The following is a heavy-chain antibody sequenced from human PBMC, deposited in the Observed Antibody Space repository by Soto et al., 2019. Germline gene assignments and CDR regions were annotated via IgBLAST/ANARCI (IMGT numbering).Heavy chain of an antibody. CDR3: ARDRSDYDFWSGYSENEAFDY. CDR2: ISSSGSTI. J-gene: IGHJ4*02. D-gene: IGHD3-3*01. CDR1: GFTFSDYY. Sequence: QVQLVESGGGLVKPGGSLRLSCAASGFTFSDYYMSWIRQAPGKGLEWVSYISSSGSTIYYADSVKGRFTISRDNAKNSLYLQMNSLRAEDTAVYYCARDRSDYDFWSGYSENEAFDYWGQGTLVTVSS. V-gene: IGHV3-11*01.